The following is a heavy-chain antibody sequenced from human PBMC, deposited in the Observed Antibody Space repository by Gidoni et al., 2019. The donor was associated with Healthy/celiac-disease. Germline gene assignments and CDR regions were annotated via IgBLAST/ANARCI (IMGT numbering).Heavy chain of an antibody. Sequence: EVQLVESGGGLVQPGRSLRLSCTAPGSTFGDSAMSWVRQAPGKGLGWVGFIRSKAYGGTTEYAASVKGRFTISRDDSKSIAYLQMNSLKTEDTAVYYCTTPGQESILRYFDWSYWGQGTLVTVSS. CDR2: IRSKAYGGTT. CDR3: TTPGQESILRYFDWSY. J-gene: IGHJ4*02. V-gene: IGHV3-49*04. CDR1: GSTFGDSA. D-gene: IGHD3-9*01.